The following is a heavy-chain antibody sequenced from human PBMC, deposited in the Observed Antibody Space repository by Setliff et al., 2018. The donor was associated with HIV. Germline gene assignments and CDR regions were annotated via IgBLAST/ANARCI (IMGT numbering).Heavy chain of an antibody. V-gene: IGHV4-34*01. CDR2: INQSGST. D-gene: IGHD5-12*01. Sequence: SETLSLTCAAYGGSFSGHYWSWFRQPPGKGLEWIGEINQSGSTAYNPSLKSRVTISVDTSKNQFSLKLSSVTAADTAVYYCARGTYGGYAGLFDYWGQGSLVTVSS. J-gene: IGHJ4*02. CDR1: GGSFSGHY. CDR3: ARGTYGGYAGLFDY.